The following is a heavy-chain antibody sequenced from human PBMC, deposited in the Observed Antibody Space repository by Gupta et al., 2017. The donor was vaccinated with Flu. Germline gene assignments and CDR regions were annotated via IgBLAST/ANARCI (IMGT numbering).Heavy chain of an antibody. CDR3: ARRVVAVPLGSFDV. D-gene: IGHD2-15*01. Sequence: EMQLVESGGGLAQPGGSLRISCAAAGFTFSTYEMKWVRQAPGKGLELVSYISSSGSTTYYAGAVKGRFTISRDNAKKSLYLQMNSLRAEDTAVYFCARRVVAVPLGSFDVWGHGTTVTVSS. CDR2: ISSSGSTT. J-gene: IGHJ3*01. CDR1: GFTFSTYE. V-gene: IGHV3-48*03.